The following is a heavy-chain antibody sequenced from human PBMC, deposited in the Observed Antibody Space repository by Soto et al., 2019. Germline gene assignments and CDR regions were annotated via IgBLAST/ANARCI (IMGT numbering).Heavy chain of an antibody. Sequence: GGSLRLSCAASGFTFSSYGMHWVRQAPGKGLEWVAVISYDGSNKYYADSVKGRFTISRDNSKNTLYLQMNSLRAEDTAVYYCARDRGYDAHDYYYNAMDVWGQGTMVTVSS. V-gene: IGHV3-30*03. D-gene: IGHD2-15*01. CDR3: ARDRGYDAHDYYYNAMDV. CDR1: GFTFSSYG. J-gene: IGHJ6*02. CDR2: ISYDGSNK.